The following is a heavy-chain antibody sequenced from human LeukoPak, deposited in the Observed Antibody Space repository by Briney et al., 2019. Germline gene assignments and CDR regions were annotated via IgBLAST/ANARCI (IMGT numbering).Heavy chain of an antibody. CDR3: AKGHYYDSLKNAFDI. V-gene: IGHV3-23*01. D-gene: IGHD3-22*01. J-gene: IGHJ3*02. CDR1: GFTFSSYA. Sequence: GGSLRLSCAASGFTFSSYAMSWVRQAPGKGLEWVSAISGSGGSTYYADSVKGRFTISSGNSKNTLYLQMNSLRAEDTAVYYCAKGHYYDSLKNAFDIWGQGTMVTVSS. CDR2: ISGSGGST.